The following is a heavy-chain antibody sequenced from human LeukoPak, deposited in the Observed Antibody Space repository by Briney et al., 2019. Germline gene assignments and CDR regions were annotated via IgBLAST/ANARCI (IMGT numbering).Heavy chain of an antibody. CDR2: IYTSGST. CDR1: GGSISSYY. Sequence: SETLSLTCTVSGGSISSYYWSWIRQPAGKGLEWIGRIYTSGSTNYNPSLKSRVTISVDTSKNQFSLKLSSVTAADTAVYYCARDRQLGYCSGGSCYSHYFDYWGQGTLVTVSS. D-gene: IGHD2-15*01. V-gene: IGHV4-4*07. CDR3: ARDRQLGYCSGGSCYSHYFDY. J-gene: IGHJ4*02.